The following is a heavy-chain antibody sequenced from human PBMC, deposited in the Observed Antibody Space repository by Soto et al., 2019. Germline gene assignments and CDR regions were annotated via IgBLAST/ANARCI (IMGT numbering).Heavy chain of an antibody. D-gene: IGHD2-8*01. CDR3: VHTVMVHTITGGHYFVY. Sequence: SGPTLVNPTQTLTLTCTFSAFSLSTNGVGVGWIRQPPGKPLEWLAVIYWNEDKRYSRSLKSRLSITKDTAKNQVVLTMTTMDPVDKAPYYCVHTVMVHTITGGHYFVYWGAGILVTVSS. V-gene: IGHV2-5*01. CDR2: IYWNEDK. J-gene: IGHJ4*02. CDR1: AFSLSTNGVG.